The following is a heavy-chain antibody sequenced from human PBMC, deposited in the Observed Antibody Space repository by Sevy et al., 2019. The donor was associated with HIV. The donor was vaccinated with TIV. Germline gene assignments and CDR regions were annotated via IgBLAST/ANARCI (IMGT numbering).Heavy chain of an antibody. D-gene: IGHD7-27*01. Sequence: GGSLRLSCVASGFTFNNYWMTWVRQAPGKGLEGVANIKQDGSDKYYMESVKGRFNISRDNTKNSLYLQLNSLRAEDTAVYYCARSWDYWGQMGYWGQGTLVTVSS. CDR3: ARSWDYWGQMGY. CDR2: IKQDGSDK. J-gene: IGHJ4*02. V-gene: IGHV3-7*03. CDR1: GFTFNNYW.